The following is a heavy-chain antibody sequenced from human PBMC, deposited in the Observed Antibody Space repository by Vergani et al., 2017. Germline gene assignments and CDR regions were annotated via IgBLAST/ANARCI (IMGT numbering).Heavy chain of an antibody. J-gene: IGHJ4*02. D-gene: IGHD6-13*01. V-gene: IGHV1-69*06. CDR3: ARDFKEDLAAAGSPFDY. CDR1: GGTFSSYA. CDR2: IIPIFGTA. Sequence: QVQLVQSGAEVKKPGSSVKVSCKASGGTFSSYAISWVRQAPGQGLEWMGGIIPIFGTANYAQKLQGRVTMTTDTSTSTAYMELRSLRSDDTAVYYCARDFKEDLAAAGSPFDYWGQGTLVTVSS.